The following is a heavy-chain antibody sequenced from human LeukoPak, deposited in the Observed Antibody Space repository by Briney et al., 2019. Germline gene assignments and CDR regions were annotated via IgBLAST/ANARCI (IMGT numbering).Heavy chain of an antibody. Sequence: SETLSLTCTVSGGSISSSSYYWSWIRQPPGKGLEWIGYIYYSGSTNYNPSLKSRVTISVDTSKNQFSLRLSPVTAADTAVYYCARNPWTGEDYFDYWGQGTLVAVSS. CDR2: IYYSGST. V-gene: IGHV4-61*01. J-gene: IGHJ4*02. CDR1: GGSISSSSYY. D-gene: IGHD3-16*01. CDR3: ARNPWTGEDYFDY.